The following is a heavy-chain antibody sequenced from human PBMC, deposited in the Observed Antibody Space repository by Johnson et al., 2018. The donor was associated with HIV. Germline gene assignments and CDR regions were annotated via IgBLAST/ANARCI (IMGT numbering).Heavy chain of an antibody. Sequence: QVQLVESGGGLKQPGGSLRLSCAASGFTFSSYAMHWVRQAPGKGLEWVAVISYDGSNKYYADSVKGRFTISRDNSKNTLYLEMNSLRAEDTAMYYCAMGGVHCSGGGCYSRNACDIWGQGTMVTVSS. D-gene: IGHD2-15*01. V-gene: IGHV3-30*04. CDR1: GFTFSSYA. CDR2: ISYDGSNK. CDR3: AMGGVHCSGGGCYSRNACDI. J-gene: IGHJ3*02.